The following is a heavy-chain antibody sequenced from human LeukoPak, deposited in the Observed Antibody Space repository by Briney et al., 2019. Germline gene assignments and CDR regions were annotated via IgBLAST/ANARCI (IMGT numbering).Heavy chain of an antibody. Sequence: PSQTLSLTCTISGGSIDSKTYYWSWIRQPPGKGLEWIGYIYYSGSTNYNPSLKSRVTISVDTSKNQFSLKLSSVTAADTAVYYCARGRGGGQLLSGWGQGTLVTVSS. CDR3: ARGRGGGQLLSG. CDR2: IYYSGST. J-gene: IGHJ4*02. V-gene: IGHV4-61*01. CDR1: GGSIDSKTYY. D-gene: IGHD2-2*01.